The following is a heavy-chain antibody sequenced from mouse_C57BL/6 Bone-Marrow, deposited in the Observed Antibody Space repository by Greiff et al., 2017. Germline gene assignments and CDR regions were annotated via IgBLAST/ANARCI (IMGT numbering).Heavy chain of an antibody. Sequence: VQLQQPGAELVKPGASVTVSCKASGYTFTSYWMHWVKQRPGQGLEWIGRLHPSDSDTNYNQKFKGKATLTVDKSSSTAYMQLSSLTSEDSAVYYCAIGGYPRYFDVWGTGTTVTVSS. J-gene: IGHJ1*03. CDR3: AIGGYPRYFDV. D-gene: IGHD3-2*02. V-gene: IGHV1-74*01. CDR2: LHPSDSDT. CDR1: GYTFTSYW.